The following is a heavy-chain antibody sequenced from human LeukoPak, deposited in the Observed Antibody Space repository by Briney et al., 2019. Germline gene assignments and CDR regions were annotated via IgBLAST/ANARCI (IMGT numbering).Heavy chain of an antibody. CDR1: GFSFGSYA. D-gene: IGHD3-10*01. CDR3: ARDDGSGSYYNLLGY. V-gene: IGHV3-30*04. Sequence: GGSLRLSCAASGFSFGSYAMHWVRQAPGKGLEWVAVISNDGNIQYYVDSVKGRFTISRDNSKNTLYLQMNSLRAEDTAVYYCARDDGSGSYYNLLGYWGQGTLVTVSS. CDR2: ISNDGNIQ. J-gene: IGHJ4*02.